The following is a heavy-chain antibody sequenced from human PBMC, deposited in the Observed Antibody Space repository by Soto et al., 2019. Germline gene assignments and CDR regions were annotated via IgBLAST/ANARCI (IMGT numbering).Heavy chain of an antibody. Sequence: PXETLSVTGLVSRGSISSYYLSWIRQPPGKGLEWIGYIYYTGGTNYNPSRRSRVTFSLDTSKNQFSLKLSSVTAAETAVYYCARGGTGYRYGYSWGQGTLVTVSS. CDR2: IYYTGGT. V-gene: IGHV4-59*01. CDR3: ARGGTGYRYGYS. J-gene: IGHJ4*02. D-gene: IGHD5-18*01. CDR1: RGSISSYY.